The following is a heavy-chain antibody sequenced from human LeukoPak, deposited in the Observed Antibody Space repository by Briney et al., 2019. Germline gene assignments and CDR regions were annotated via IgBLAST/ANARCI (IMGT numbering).Heavy chain of an antibody. V-gene: IGHV1-69*13. J-gene: IGHJ5*02. CDR1: GYTFTSYY. D-gene: IGHD3-3*01. CDR3: ARADITIFGVVGPWFDP. CDR2: TIPIFGTA. Sequence: SVKVSCKASGYTFTSYYMHWVRQAPGQGLEWMGGTIPIFGTANYAQKFQGRVTITADESTSTAYMELSSLRSEDTAVYYCARADITIFGVVGPWFDPWGQGTLVTVSS.